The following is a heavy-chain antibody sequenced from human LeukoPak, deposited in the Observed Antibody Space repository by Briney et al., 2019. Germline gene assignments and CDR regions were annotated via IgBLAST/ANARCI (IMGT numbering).Heavy chain of an antibody. V-gene: IGHV3-7*01. D-gene: IGHD2-2*01. CDR3: ARAAPYDCSSTACSLMDY. Sequence: GGSLRLSCAASGFTFSSYSMNWVRQPPGKGLEWVAHLNQDGGGKYYVDSARGRFTISRDNAKNSVDLLMNNVRVEDTAVYYCARAAPYDCSSTACSLMDYWGHGTLVTVSS. CDR1: GFTFSSYS. J-gene: IGHJ4*01. CDR2: LNQDGGGK.